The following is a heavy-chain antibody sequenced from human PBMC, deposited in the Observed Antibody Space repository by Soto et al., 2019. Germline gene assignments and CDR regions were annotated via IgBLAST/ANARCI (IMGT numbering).Heavy chain of an antibody. V-gene: IGHV3-30*18. CDR1: GFTFSSYG. CDR2: ISYDGSNK. Sequence: GGSLRLSCAASGFTFSSYGMHWVRQAPGKGLEWVAVISYDGSNKYYADSVKGRFTISRDNSKNTLYLQMNSLRAEDTAVYYCAKHFGGYSYGYGSGMDVWGQGTTVTVSS. D-gene: IGHD5-18*01. CDR3: AKHFGGYSYGYGSGMDV. J-gene: IGHJ6*02.